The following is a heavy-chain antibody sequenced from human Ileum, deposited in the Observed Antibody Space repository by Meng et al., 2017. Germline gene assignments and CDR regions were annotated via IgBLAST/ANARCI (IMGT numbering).Heavy chain of an antibody. CDR1: EFTFTTSA. J-gene: IGHJ4*02. CDR3: AKEKGHGDYVFDY. V-gene: IGHV3-23*01. D-gene: IGHD3-16*01. CDR2: ISGRGGSR. Sequence: GGSLRLSCVASEFTFTTSAMSWVRQAPGTVLEWVSSISGRGGSRYYADSVKGRFTISRDNSKNTVYLQMNNVRAEDTAVYYCAKEKGHGDYVFDYWGQGTLVTVSS.